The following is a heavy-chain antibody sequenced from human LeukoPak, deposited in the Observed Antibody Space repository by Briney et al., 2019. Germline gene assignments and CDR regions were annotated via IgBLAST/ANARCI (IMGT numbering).Heavy chain of an antibody. CDR3: ARSRGAVAGRTTLHFDY. D-gene: IGHD6-19*01. J-gene: IGHJ4*02. V-gene: IGHV1-18*01. Sequence: ASVKVSCKASGYTVTSYGISWVRQAPGQGLEWMGWISAYNGNTNYAQKLQGRVTMTTDTSTSSAYMELRSLRSDDTAVYYCARSRGAVAGRTTLHFDYWGQGTLVTVSS. CDR2: ISAYNGNT. CDR1: GYTVTSYG.